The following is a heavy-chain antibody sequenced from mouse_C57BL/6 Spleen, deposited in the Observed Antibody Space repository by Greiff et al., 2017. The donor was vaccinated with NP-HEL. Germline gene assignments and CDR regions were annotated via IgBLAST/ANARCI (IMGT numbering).Heavy chain of an antibody. V-gene: IGHV1-55*01. D-gene: IGHD1-1*01. J-gene: IGHJ1*03. CDR3: ERCRGSPHWYFDV. Sequence: QVQLQQPGAELVKPGASVKMSCKASGYTFTSYWITWVKQRPGQGLEWIGDIYPGSGSTNYNEKFKSKATLPVDTSSRTAYMQLSSLTSEDPAVYYCERCRGSPHWYFDVWGTGTTVTVSS. CDR1: GYTFTSYW. CDR2: IYPGSGST.